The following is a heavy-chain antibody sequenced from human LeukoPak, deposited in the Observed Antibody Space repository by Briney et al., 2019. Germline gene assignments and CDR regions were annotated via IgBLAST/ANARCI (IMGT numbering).Heavy chain of an antibody. CDR1: GVSISSYS. Sequence: SETLSLTCTVSGVSISSYSWSWIRLPPGKGLEWVGYISYSGSTNYHPSLKSRVTISRDTSKNQFSLKLSSETAADTAIYYCASGLVLPDYWGQGTLVTVSS. CDR3: ASGLVLPDY. V-gene: IGHV4-59*01. D-gene: IGHD3/OR15-3a*01. J-gene: IGHJ4*02. CDR2: ISYSGST.